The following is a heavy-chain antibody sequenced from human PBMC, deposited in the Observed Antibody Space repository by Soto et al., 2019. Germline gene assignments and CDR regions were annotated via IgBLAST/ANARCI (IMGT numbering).Heavy chain of an antibody. D-gene: IGHD2-2*01. CDR2: SNPNSGGT. CDR1: GYTXSGYY. J-gene: IGHJ6*02. V-gene: IGHV1-2*02. CDR3: ARGLLTVAPAAIWGTAYYYYYGMDV. Sequence: GXSXKVSFKASGYTXSGYYMDWVRQAPGQGLGWIGWSNPNSGGTNYAQKFQVMVTMTRDTSISTAYMELIRLRSEDTAVYYCARGLLTVAPAAIWGTAYYYYYGMDVWGQGTTATVSS.